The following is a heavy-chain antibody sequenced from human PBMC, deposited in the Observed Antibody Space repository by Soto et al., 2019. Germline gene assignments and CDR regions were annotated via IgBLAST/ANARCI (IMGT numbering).Heavy chain of an antibody. CDR1: SGSITASNYY. V-gene: IGHV4-39*01. D-gene: IGHD3-22*01. J-gene: IGHJ4*02. Sequence: TSETLSHSYTVSSGSITASNYYWVWIRQPPGKGLEWITMIYSSGTTYYNPSLKSRVTISVDTSKNQFSLKLSSVSAADTAVYYCANYKGGSSYTGTYWGQGTLVTVSS. CDR3: ANYKGGSSYTGTY. CDR2: IYSSGTT.